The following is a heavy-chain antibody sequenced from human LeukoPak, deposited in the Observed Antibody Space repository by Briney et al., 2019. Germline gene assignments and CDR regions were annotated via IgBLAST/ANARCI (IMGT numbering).Heavy chain of an antibody. D-gene: IGHD3-10*01. CDR1: GYTFTSYG. J-gene: IGHJ6*03. V-gene: IGHV1-18*01. CDR2: ISAYNGNT. CDR3: AKGRGYYGSGSRYHYYTIDV. Sequence: ASVKVSCKASGYTFTSYGISWVRQAPGQGLEWMGWISAYNGNTNYAQKPQGRVTMTTDTSTSTAYMELRSLRSDDTAVYYCAKGRGYYGSGSRYHYYTIDVWAKGPPVTVSS.